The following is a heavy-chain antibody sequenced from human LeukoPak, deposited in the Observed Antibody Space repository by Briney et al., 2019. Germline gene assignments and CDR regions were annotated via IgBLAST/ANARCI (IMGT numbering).Heavy chain of an antibody. CDR1: VCTVSSNY. CDR3: ATYPRITIFGRDY. V-gene: IGHV3-53*01. Sequence: PGVSLRLSCAASVCTVSSNYMSWVREAPWKGLEWVSVIYSGGSTYYADSVKGRFTISRDNSKNTLYLQMNSLRAEDTAVYYCATYPRITIFGRDYWGQGTLVTVSS. D-gene: IGHD3-3*01. J-gene: IGHJ4*02. CDR2: IYSGGST.